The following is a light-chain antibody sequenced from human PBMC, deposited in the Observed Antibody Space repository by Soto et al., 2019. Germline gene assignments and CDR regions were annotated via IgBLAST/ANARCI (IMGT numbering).Light chain of an antibody. V-gene: IGLV2-14*01. CDR3: SSYTTSSTPVV. CDR1: SSDVGAYNY. CDR2: EVS. Sequence: QSALTQPASVSGSPGQSITISCTGTSSDVGAYNYVSWYQQHPGKAPKLMIYEVSNRPSGVSNRFSGSKSGNTASLTISGIQAEDEADYYCSSYTTSSTPVVLGGGTKLTVL. J-gene: IGLJ3*02.